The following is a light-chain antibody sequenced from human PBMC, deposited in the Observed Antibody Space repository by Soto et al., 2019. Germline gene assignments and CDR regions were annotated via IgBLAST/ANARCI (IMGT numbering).Light chain of an antibody. V-gene: IGLV2-14*01. CDR1: SSDVGGYNY. CDR2: DVS. J-gene: IGLJ2*01. Sequence: QSALTQPASVSGSPGQSITISCTGTSSDVGGYNYVSWYQQHPGKAPKLMIYDVSNRPSGLSHRSSGSKSGNTASLTISGLQAEDEADYYCSSYTSSSIVVFGGGTQLTVL. CDR3: SSYTSSSIVV.